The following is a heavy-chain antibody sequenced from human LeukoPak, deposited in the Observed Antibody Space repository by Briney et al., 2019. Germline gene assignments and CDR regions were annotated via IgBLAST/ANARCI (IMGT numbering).Heavy chain of an antibody. J-gene: IGHJ4*02. CDR1: AFTFSDYS. CDR3: ARDRLTSGSYFFDY. CDR2: ISGRSSTI. V-gene: IGHV3-48*01. D-gene: IGHD1-26*01. Sequence: GGSLRLSCAASAFTFSDYSMNWVRQAPGKGLEWISYISGRSSTIYYADSVRGRFTITRDNAKNSMYLQMNSLRAEDTAVYYCARDRLTSGSYFFDYWGQGTLVTVSS.